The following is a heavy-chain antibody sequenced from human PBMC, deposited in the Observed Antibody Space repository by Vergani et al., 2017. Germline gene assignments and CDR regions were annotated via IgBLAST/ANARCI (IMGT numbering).Heavy chain of an antibody. CDR2: FDPEDGET. Sequence: QVQLVQSGAEVKKPGASVKVSCKVSGYTLTELSMHWVRQAPGKGLEWMGGFDPEDGETIYAQKFQGRVTMTEDTSTDTAYMELSSLRSEDTAVYYCATVLLWFGELKVPYYFYGMDVWGQGTTVTVSS. CDR1: GYTLTELS. V-gene: IGHV1-24*01. D-gene: IGHD3-10*01. CDR3: ATVLLWFGELKVPYYFYGMDV. J-gene: IGHJ6*02.